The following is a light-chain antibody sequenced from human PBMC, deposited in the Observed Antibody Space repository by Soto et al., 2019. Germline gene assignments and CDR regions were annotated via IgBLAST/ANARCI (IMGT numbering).Light chain of an antibody. Sequence: AIRMTQSPSSLSASVGDRVTITCRASQHIRNDLGWYQQKPGRAPKLLIYSSSTLQSGVPSRFNDSRSGTDFTLSISSLQPEDFPTYYCLQHYAFPWTFGQGTNVDVK. CDR3: LQHYAFPWT. CDR1: QHIRND. V-gene: IGKV1-6*01. J-gene: IGKJ1*01. CDR2: SSS.